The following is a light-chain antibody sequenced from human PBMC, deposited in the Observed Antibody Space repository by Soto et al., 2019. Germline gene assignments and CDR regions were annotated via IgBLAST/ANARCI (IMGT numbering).Light chain of an antibody. J-gene: IGLJ3*02. CDR2: LEGSGSY. Sequence: QSVLTQSSSASASLGSSVKLTCTLSNGHSSNIIAWHQQQPGKAPRYLMKLEGSGSYNKGSGVPDRFSGSSSGADRYLTISNLQFEDEADYYCETWGSNTRVFGGGTQLTVL. V-gene: IGLV4-60*02. CDR1: NGHSSNI. CDR3: ETWGSNTRV.